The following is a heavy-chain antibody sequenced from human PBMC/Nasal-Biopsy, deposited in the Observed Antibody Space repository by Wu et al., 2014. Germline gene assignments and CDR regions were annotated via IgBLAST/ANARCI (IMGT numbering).Heavy chain of an antibody. V-gene: IGHV3-33*01. J-gene: IGHJ4*02. Sequence: IWYDGNNEYYADSVKGRFTISRDNSKNTLYLQMNSLRADDTAVYYCARDRGTGWYTDFDYWGQGTLVTVSS. CDR2: IWYDGNNE. D-gene: IGHD6-19*01. CDR3: ARDRGTGWYTDFDY.